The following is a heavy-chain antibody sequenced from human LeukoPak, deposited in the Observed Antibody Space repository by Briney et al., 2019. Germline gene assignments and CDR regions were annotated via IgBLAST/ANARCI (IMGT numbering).Heavy chain of an antibody. V-gene: IGHV3-48*04. D-gene: IGHD3-10*01. CDR2: ISSSSSTI. Sequence: GGSLRLSCAASGFTFSSYSMNWVRQAPWKGLEWVSYISSSSSTIYYADSVKGRFTISRDNAKNSLYLQTNSLRAEDTAVYYCARDRGYYGSGSYYGRGYYYYYGMDVWGQGTTVTVSS. CDR1: GFTFSSYS. J-gene: IGHJ6*02. CDR3: ARDRGYYGSGSYYGRGYYYYYGMDV.